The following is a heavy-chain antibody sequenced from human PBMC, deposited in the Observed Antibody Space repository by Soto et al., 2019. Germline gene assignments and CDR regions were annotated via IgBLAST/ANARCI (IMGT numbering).Heavy chain of an antibody. CDR3: ATNNRASYHFDY. CDR2: IIPLFGTT. J-gene: IGHJ4*02. V-gene: IGHV1-69*13. D-gene: IGHD3-16*02. CDR1: GGTFSSYA. Sequence: SVKVSCGAFGGTFSSYAISWVRQAPGQGLEWMGGIIPLFGTTNYAPKFQGRVAITADERARTAYMDLSSLKSEDTAVYYCATNNRASYHFDYWGQGTLVTVSS.